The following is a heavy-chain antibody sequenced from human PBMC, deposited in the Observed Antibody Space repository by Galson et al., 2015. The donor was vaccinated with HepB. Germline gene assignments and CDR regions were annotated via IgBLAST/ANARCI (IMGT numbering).Heavy chain of an antibody. CDR3: AKCGVLSSGWCNYFDP. CDR2: VMSGSGGA. D-gene: IGHD6-19*01. V-gene: IGHV3-23*01. J-gene: IGHJ5*02. Sequence: SLRLSCAASGFTFSSYGMIWVRQAPGKGLEWVSAVMSGSGGAFYADSVKGRFTISRDNSKNTLSLQMNSLGAEDTAVYYCAKCGVLSSGWCNYFDPWAQGTLVTVSS. CDR1: GFTFSSYG.